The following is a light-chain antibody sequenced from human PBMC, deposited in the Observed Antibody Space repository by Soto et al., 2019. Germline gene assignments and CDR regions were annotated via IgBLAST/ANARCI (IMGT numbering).Light chain of an antibody. J-gene: IGLJ3*02. CDR3: LLYCDDTRV. Sequence: QAVVTQEPSLTVSPGGTVTLTCASSTGAVTSDYYANWFQQKPGQVPTTLIYSTNNRHSWTPARFSGSLLGGKAALTLSGVQPDDEADYCCLLYCDDTRVFGGGTKLTVL. CDR2: STN. CDR1: TGAVTSDYY. V-gene: IGLV7-43*01.